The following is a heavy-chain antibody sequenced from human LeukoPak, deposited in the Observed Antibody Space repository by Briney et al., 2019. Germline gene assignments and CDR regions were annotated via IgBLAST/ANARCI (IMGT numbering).Heavy chain of an antibody. V-gene: IGHV4-59*08. CDR1: GGSISGYY. CDR3: ARHEYTSGWPTFYFDD. CDR2: IYYSGST. D-gene: IGHD6-19*01. J-gene: IGHJ4*02. Sequence: PSETLSLTCTVSGGSISGYYWSWIRQPPGKGLEWIGYIYYSGSTNYNPSLESRVTISLDTSKKQFSLRLSSVTAADTAVYFCARHEYTSGWPTFYFDDWGQGTLVTVSS.